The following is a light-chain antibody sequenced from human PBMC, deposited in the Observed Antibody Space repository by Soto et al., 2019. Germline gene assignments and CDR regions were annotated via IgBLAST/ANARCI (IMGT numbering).Light chain of an antibody. CDR1: SSDVGSYNY. Sequence: QSALTQPASVSGSPGQSITISCTGTSSDVGSYNYVSWYQQHPAKAPKLVIYDVSNRPSGVSNRFSGSKSGNTASLTISGLQSEDEADYYCSSYTCSSTRVFGGGTKLTVL. CDR3: SSYTCSSTRV. J-gene: IGLJ3*02. V-gene: IGLV2-14*01. CDR2: DVS.